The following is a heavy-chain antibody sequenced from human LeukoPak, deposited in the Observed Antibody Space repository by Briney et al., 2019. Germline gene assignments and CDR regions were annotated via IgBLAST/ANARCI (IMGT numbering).Heavy chain of an antibody. Sequence: PWGSLRLSCASSGFTFSSYSMNLVRQAPGKVLESVSSISSSSSYIYYAASVKGRFTISRDNAKNSLYLQMNSLRAEDTAVYYSAIDHNLPAYSSSWSRHYYCYYGMDVWGQGTTVTVSS. V-gene: IGHV3-21*01. CDR2: ISSSSSYI. CDR1: GFTFSSYS. D-gene: IGHD6-13*01. CDR3: AIDHNLPAYSSSWSRHYYCYYGMDV. J-gene: IGHJ6*02.